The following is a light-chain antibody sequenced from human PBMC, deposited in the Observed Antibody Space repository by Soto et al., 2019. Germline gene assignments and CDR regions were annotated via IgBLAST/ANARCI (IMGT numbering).Light chain of an antibody. CDR2: YDN. CDR1: NIGNTP. Sequence: SYELTQPPSVSVAPGQTARITCGGNNIGNTPVHWYQQKPGQAPVLVIYYDNDGHSGIPERFSGSNSGNTATLTISGVEAADEADYYCQVWDSSPDPNCLFGPGTKVTVL. CDR3: QVWDSSPDPNCL. J-gene: IGLJ1*01. V-gene: IGLV3-21*04.